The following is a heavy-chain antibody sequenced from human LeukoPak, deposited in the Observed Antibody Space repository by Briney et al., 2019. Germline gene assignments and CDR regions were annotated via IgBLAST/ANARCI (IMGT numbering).Heavy chain of an antibody. D-gene: IGHD6-13*01. Sequence: ASVKVSCKASGGTFSSYAISWVRQTPGQGLEWMGIINPSGGSTSYAQKFQGRVTMTRDTSTSTVYMELSSLRSEDTAVYYCARIAAAGGGSFDYWGQGTLVTVSS. V-gene: IGHV1-46*01. CDR1: GGTFSSYA. J-gene: IGHJ4*02. CDR2: INPSGGST. CDR3: ARIAAAGGGSFDY.